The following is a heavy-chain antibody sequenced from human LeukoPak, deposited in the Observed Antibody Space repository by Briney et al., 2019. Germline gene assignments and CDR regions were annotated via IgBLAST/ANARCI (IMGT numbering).Heavy chain of an antibody. J-gene: IGHJ5*02. CDR3: ARCSTGSYNNWFDP. CDR2: IYYSGST. Sequence: PSETLSLTCTVSGGSINSYYWSWIRQPPGKGLEWIGHIYYSGSTNYNPSLNSRVTISVDTSKNHFSLKLSSVTAADTAVYYCARCSTGSYNNWFDPWGQGTLVTVSS. V-gene: IGHV4-59*01. CDR1: GGSINSYY. D-gene: IGHD1-26*01.